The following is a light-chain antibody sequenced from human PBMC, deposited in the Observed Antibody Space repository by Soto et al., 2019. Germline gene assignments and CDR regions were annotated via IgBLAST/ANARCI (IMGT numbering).Light chain of an antibody. Sequence: DIQMTQSPSSLSASVGDRVTISCQASQDITNYLNWYQQKPGKAPKLLIYGAYNLETGVPSRFSGSGSGTDFTFTISSLQPEDFAAYYCHQYDNLPYTLGQGTKLEIK. CDR3: HQYDNLPYT. CDR1: QDITNY. J-gene: IGKJ2*01. V-gene: IGKV1-33*01. CDR2: GAY.